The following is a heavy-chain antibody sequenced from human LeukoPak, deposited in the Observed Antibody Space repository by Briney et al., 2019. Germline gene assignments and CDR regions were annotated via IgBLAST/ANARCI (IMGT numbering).Heavy chain of an antibody. CDR1: GGTFSSYA. CDR2: IIPILGIA. J-gene: IGHJ5*02. Sequence: ASVKVSCKASGGTFSSYAISWVRQAPGQGLEWMGRIIPILGIANYAQKFQGRVTITADKSTSTAYMELSSLRSEDTAVYYCANGVIPAAAQNWFDPWGQGTLVTVSS. V-gene: IGHV1-69*04. CDR3: ANGVIPAAAQNWFDP. D-gene: IGHD6-13*01.